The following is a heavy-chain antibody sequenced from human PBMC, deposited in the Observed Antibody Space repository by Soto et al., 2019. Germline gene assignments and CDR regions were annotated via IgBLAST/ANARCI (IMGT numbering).Heavy chain of an antibody. CDR3: VKAKYYYDSSGPTGGSYFDY. J-gene: IGHJ4*02. D-gene: IGHD3-22*01. CDR2: ISSNGGST. CDR1: GFTFSSYA. Sequence: PGGSLRLSCSASGFTFSSYAMHWVRQAPGKGLEYVSAISSNGGSTYYADSVKGRFTISRDNSKNTLYLQMSSLRAEDTAVYYCVKAKYYYDSSGPTGGSYFDYWGQGTLVTAPQ. V-gene: IGHV3-64D*06.